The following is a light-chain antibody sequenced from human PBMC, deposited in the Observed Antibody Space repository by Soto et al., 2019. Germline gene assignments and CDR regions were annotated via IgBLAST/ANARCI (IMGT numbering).Light chain of an antibody. Sequence: QSALTQPASVSASPGQSITISCTGTSSDVGTYKYVSWYQHHPGKAPKLMIYDVSNWPSGVSNRFSGSKSGNTASLIISGLQTEDEADYYCSSYTTSSTLVFGGGTKVTVL. V-gene: IGLV2-14*03. CDR3: SSYTTSSTLV. CDR2: DVS. J-gene: IGLJ2*01. CDR1: SSDVGTYKY.